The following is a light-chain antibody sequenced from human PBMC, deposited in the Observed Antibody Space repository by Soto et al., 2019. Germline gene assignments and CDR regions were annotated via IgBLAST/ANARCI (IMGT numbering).Light chain of an antibody. CDR3: QQYTAWPLT. Sequence: EIVLTQSPGTLSLSPGGRATLSCRASQSVGSNLAWYQQKPGKAPRLLIHGISSRATGVPDRFSGSGSGTDFTLTISRLEPEDFAVYYCQQYTAWPLTFGQGTKVDIK. V-gene: IGKV3-20*01. CDR1: QSVGSN. J-gene: IGKJ1*01. CDR2: GIS.